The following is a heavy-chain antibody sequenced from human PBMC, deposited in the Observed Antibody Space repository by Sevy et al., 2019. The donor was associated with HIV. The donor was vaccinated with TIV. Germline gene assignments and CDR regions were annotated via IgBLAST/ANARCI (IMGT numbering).Heavy chain of an antibody. CDR1: AFTFSNAW. J-gene: IGHJ6*02. CDR3: TTDGAYCSGGSCYLDYYYGMDV. D-gene: IGHD2-15*01. Sequence: GGSLRLSCAASAFTFSNAWMSWVRQAPGKGLEWVGRIKSKTDGGTTDYAAPVKGRFTISRDDSKNTLYLQMNSLKTEDTAVYYCTTDGAYCSGGSCYLDYYYGMDVWGQGTTVTVSS. V-gene: IGHV3-15*01. CDR2: IKSKTDGGTT.